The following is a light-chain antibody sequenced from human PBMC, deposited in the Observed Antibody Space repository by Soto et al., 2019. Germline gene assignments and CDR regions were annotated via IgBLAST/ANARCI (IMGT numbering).Light chain of an antibody. Sequence: QSALTQPRSVSGSPGQSVTISCTGTSSDVGGYNYVSWYQQHPGKAPKLMIYDVSKRPSGVPDRFSGSKSGNTASLTISGRQAEDEADYYCCSYAGSYTLVFGGGPKLTVL. V-gene: IGLV2-11*01. CDR1: SSDVGGYNY. CDR2: DVS. J-gene: IGLJ2*01. CDR3: CSYAGSYTLV.